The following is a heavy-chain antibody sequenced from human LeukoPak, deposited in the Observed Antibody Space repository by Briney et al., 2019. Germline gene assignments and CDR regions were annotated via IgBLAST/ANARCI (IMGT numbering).Heavy chain of an antibody. D-gene: IGHD6-19*01. CDR2: ISGSGGST. V-gene: IGHV3-23*01. CDR3: AKRRAGDGYYFDY. Sequence: GGSLRLSCAASGFTFSSYAMSWVRQAPGKGLEWVSAISGSGGSTYYANSVKGRFTISRDNSKNTLYLQMNSLRAEDTAVYYCAKRRAGDGYYFDYWGQGTLVTVSS. CDR1: GFTFSSYA. J-gene: IGHJ4*02.